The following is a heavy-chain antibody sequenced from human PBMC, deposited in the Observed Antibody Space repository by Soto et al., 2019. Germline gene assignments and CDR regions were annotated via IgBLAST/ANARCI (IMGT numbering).Heavy chain of an antibody. CDR1: GFTFSSCA. CDR3: GRGRSYYYSDGVDV. J-gene: IGHJ6*02. V-gene: IGHV3-23*01. CDR2: IIDSGGSK. Sequence: EVHLLESGGALVQPGGSLRLSCAASGFTFSSCAMGWVRQAPGKGLEWVSDIIDSGGSKYYADSVKGRITISRDNSKNTLYLQMTGLRAEDTGVYYCGRGRSYYYSDGVDVWGQGATVTVSS. D-gene: IGHD1-26*01.